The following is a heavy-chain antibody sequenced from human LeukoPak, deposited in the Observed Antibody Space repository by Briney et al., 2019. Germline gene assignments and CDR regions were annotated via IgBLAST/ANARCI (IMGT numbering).Heavy chain of an antibody. V-gene: IGHV1-2*04. J-gene: IGHJ4*02. CDR3: ARDHTYCSGGSCYSTVRPYYFDY. D-gene: IGHD2-15*01. CDR2: INPNSGGT. Sequence: ASVTVSCKASGYTFTGYYMHWVRQAPGQGLEWMGWINPNSGGTNYAQKFQGWVTMTRDTSISTAYMELSRLRSDDMAVYYCARDHTYCSGGSCYSTVRPYYFDYWGQGTLVTVSS. CDR1: GYTFTGYY.